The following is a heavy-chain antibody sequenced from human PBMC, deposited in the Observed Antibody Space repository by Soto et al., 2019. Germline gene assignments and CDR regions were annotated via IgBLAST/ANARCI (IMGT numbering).Heavy chain of an antibody. V-gene: IGHV3-23*01. CDR3: ANLWIQLWLEFDY. D-gene: IGHD5-18*01. CDR1: GFTFSSYA. J-gene: IGHJ4*02. Sequence: EVQLLESGGGLVQHGGSLRLSCAASGFTFSSYAMSWVRQAPGKGLEWVSAISGSGGSTYYADSVKGRFTISRDNSKNTLYLQMNSLRAEDTAVYYCANLWIQLWLEFDYWGQGTLVTVSS. CDR2: ISGSGGST.